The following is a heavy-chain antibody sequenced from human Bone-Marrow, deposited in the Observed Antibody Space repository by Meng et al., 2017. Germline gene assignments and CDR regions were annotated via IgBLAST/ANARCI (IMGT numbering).Heavy chain of an antibody. J-gene: IGHJ5*02. CDR1: GGYTSSGHW. Sequence: VQLQELCAALGGPPGTLFLTCAVSGGYTSSGHWWGWSRQPPRKGLEWIGEIYHDGSTNYTSSLKSRVTISVDKSKNQFSLKLSSVIAADPAVYYWARADYDIWSGYAPWGQGSLVTVSS. CDR2: IYHDGST. CDR3: ARADYDIWSGYAP. D-gene: IGHD3-3*01. V-gene: IGHV4-4*03.